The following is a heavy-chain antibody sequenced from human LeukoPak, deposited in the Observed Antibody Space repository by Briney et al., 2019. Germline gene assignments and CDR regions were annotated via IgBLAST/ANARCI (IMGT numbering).Heavy chain of an antibody. CDR3: ARDRSDILTGYLDY. D-gene: IGHD3-9*01. Sequence: GGSLRLSCAASGLTFNSYEMNWVRQAPGKGLEWVSYISSSGSTIYYADSVKGRFTISRDNAKNSLYLQMNSLRAEDTAVYYCARDRSDILTGYLDYWGQATLVTVSS. CDR1: GLTFNSYE. CDR2: ISSSGSTI. J-gene: IGHJ4*02. V-gene: IGHV3-48*03.